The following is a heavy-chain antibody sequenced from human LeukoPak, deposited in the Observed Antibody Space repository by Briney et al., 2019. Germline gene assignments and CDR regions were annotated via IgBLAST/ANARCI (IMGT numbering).Heavy chain of an antibody. CDR3: AELGITMIGGV. D-gene: IGHD3-10*02. CDR1: GFTSSSYE. J-gene: IGHJ6*04. CDR2: ISSSGSTI. Sequence: GGSLRLSCAASGFTSSSYEMNWVRQAPGKGLEWVSYISSSGSTIYYADSVKGRFTISRDNAKNSLYLRMNSLRAEDTAVYYCAELGITMIGGVWGKGTTVTISS. V-gene: IGHV3-48*03.